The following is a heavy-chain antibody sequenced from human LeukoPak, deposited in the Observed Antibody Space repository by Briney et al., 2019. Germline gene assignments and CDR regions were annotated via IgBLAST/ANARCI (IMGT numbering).Heavy chain of an antibody. J-gene: IGHJ5*02. D-gene: IGHD1-1*01. CDR1: GYTFTSYY. Sequence: VASVKVSCKASGYTFTSYYMHWVRQAPGQGLEWMGRINPNSGGTNYAQKFQGRVTMTRDTSISTAYMELSRLRSDDTAVYYCARARGGQLERRREWFDPWGQGTLVTVSS. CDR2: INPNSGGT. V-gene: IGHV1-2*06. CDR3: ARARGGQLERRREWFDP.